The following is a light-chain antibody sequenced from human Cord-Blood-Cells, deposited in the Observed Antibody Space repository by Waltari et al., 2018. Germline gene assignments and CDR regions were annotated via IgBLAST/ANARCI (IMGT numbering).Light chain of an antibody. CDR1: RSNIGRNY. Sequence: SVLPPPPPASGTPGQRVPISWSGSRSNIGRNYVYWYQQLPGTAPKLLIYRNNQRPSGVPDRFSGSKSGTSAALAISGLRSEDEADYYCAAWDDSLSGKVFGGGTKLTVL. CDR3: AAWDDSLSGKV. V-gene: IGLV1-47*01. CDR2: RNN. J-gene: IGLJ2*01.